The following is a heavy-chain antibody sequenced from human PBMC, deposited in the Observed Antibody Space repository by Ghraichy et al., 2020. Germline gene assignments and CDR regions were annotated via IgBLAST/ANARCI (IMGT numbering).Heavy chain of an antibody. J-gene: IGHJ4*02. CDR1: GFTFNTYA. CDR3: AKLGGASALSDY. Sequence: GVLNISCAASGFTFNTYALSWVRQAPGKGLEWVSAISGSLGVTYYADSVKGRVTISRDNSKNTVYLQMNSLRVEDTAIYYCAKLGGASALSDYWGQGTLVTVSS. CDR2: ISGSLGVT. D-gene: IGHD3-16*01. V-gene: IGHV3-23*01.